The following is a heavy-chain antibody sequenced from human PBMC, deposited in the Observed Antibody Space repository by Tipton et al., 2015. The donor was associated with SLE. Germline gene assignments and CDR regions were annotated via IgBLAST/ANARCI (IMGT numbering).Heavy chain of an antibody. J-gene: IGHJ4*02. CDR3: AGGTGYFDS. CDR2: IRFDGNLK. Sequence: SLRLSCAASGFNFRTYGMHWVRQAPGKGLEWVSFIRFDGNLKQYAESVKGRFTISRDNSKKMLSLQMNSLRAEDTAVYYCAGGTGYFDSWGQGTPVTVSS. V-gene: IGHV3-30*02. CDR1: GFNFRTYG.